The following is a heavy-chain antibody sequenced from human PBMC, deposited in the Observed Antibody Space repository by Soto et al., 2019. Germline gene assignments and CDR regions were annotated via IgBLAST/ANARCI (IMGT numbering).Heavy chain of an antibody. CDR3: AGVNYNPRGYYYGMDV. CDR1: GYTFSIYH. J-gene: IGHJ6*02. V-gene: IGHV1-8*02. Sequence: QVQLVQSGAEVRKPGASVKVSCKTSGYTFSIYHIHWVRQATGQGLEWMGGMNPNSGDTAYAQKFQGRVTMTRDTSISTAYMDLRSLRSEDTAVYYCAGVNYNPRGYYYGMDVWGQETTVTVSS. D-gene: IGHD1-7*01. CDR2: MNPNSGDT.